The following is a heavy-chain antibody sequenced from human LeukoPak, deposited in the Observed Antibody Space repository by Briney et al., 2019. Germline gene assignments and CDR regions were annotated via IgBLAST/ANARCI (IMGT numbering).Heavy chain of an antibody. CDR2: IVLGSDNT. V-gene: IGHV1-58*01. CDR1: GISFPTSA. CDR3: AAGSDLYGFDL. J-gene: IGHJ3*01. Sequence: SVKVSCKASGISFPTSAVQWVRQARGQRLEWMGWIVLGSDNTDYAQKFQQRVAFTRDMSTTTAYMELSSLRSDDTAVYYCAAGSDLYGFDLWGQGTMVTVSS.